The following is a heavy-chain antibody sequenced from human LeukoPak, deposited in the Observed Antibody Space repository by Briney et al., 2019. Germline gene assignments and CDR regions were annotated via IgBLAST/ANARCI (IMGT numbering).Heavy chain of an antibody. D-gene: IGHD4-11*01. J-gene: IGHJ4*02. Sequence: KPSETLSLTCAVSGYSISSGYYWGWIRQPPGKGLEWIGSIYHSGSTYYNPSLKSRDTISVDTSKNQFSLKLSSVTAADTAVYYCARHYLDYPKVKVWGQGTLVTVSS. V-gene: IGHV4-38-2*01. CDR1: GYSISSGYY. CDR2: IYHSGST. CDR3: ARHYLDYPKVKV.